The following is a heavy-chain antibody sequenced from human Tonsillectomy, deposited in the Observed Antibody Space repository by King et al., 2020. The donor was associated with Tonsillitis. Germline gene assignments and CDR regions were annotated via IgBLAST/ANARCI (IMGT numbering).Heavy chain of an antibody. J-gene: IGHJ4*02. D-gene: IGHD2-2*01. V-gene: IGHV5-51*03. CDR2: IYPGDSDT. CDR1: GFSFTNYW. Sequence: VQLVESGAEVKKPGESLKISCKGSGFSFTNYWIAWVRQLPGKGLEWMGIIYPGDSDTRYSPSFQGQVTISADKSISTAYLQWSSLKASDTAIYYCARHHCSSTTCYWDLDFWGQGTLVTVSS. CDR3: ARHHCSSTTCYWDLDF.